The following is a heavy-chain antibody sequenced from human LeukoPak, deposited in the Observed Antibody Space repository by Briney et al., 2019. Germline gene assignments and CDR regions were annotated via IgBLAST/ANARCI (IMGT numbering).Heavy chain of an antibody. V-gene: IGHV3-53*01. CDR2: IYSGGST. CDR3: AREVLGYYMDV. Sequence: GGSLRLSCAASGFTVSSNYMSWVRQAPGKGLEWVSVIYSGGSTYYADSVKGRFTISRDNSKNTLYLQMNSLRAEDTAVYYCAREVLGYYMDVWGKGTTVTVSS. J-gene: IGHJ6*03. CDR1: GFTVSSNY.